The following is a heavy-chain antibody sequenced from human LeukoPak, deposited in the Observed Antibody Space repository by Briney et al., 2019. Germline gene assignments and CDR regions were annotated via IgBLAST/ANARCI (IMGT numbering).Heavy chain of an antibody. Sequence: PSETLSLTCTVSGGSISSSSYYWGWIRQPPGKGLEWIGYLYDSGSTTYDPSLKSRVTISLDTSKNQFSLKLTSVTAADTAVYFCARSRTGWSSFDHWGQGSLVTVSS. CDR1: GGSISSSSYY. J-gene: IGHJ4*02. CDR2: LYDSGST. CDR3: ARSRTGWSSFDH. V-gene: IGHV4-61*05. D-gene: IGHD3/OR15-3a*01.